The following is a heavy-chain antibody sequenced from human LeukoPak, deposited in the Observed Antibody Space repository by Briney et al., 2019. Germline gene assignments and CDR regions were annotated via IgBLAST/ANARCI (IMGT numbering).Heavy chain of an antibody. CDR3: ARAPDCSSTSCYPGDYYFDY. J-gene: IGHJ4*02. Sequence: SETLSLTCTVSGGSISSSSYYWGWIRQPPGKGLEWIGSIYYSGSTYYNPSLKSRVTISVDTSKNQFSPKLSSVTAADTAVYYCARAPDCSSTSCYPGDYYFDYWGQGTLVTVSS. D-gene: IGHD2-2*01. V-gene: IGHV4-39*07. CDR1: GGSISSSSYY. CDR2: IYYSGST.